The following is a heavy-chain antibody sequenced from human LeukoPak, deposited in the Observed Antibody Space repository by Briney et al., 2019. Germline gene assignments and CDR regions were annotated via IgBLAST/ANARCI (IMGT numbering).Heavy chain of an antibody. V-gene: IGHV3-48*04. CDR3: ARIDGPTVFTYYMDL. Sequence: GESLRLSCAPSGFSFNRRGMNRVRHPPGKGLEWVSYISPRSETIYYAESVKGRFTVSRDDSKDSLYLQMHTLRAEDTAVYYCARIDGPTVFTYYMDLWGKGTTVTVAS. CDR1: GFSFNRRG. J-gene: IGHJ6*03. CDR2: ISPRSETI. D-gene: IGHD3-16*01.